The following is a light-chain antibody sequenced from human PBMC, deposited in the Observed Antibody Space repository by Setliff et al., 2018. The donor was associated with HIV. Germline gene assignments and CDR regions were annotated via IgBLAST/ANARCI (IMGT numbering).Light chain of an antibody. V-gene: IGLV2-14*03. CDR1: NSDVGGYNY. Sequence: QSVLTQPASVSAAPGLAITITCTGTNSDVGGYNYLSWYVQEPGKAPKLIMYNFSSRPSGISNRFSGSKSGNTASLTISGLRAEDEGDYFCTSYTSSDTYVFGTGTKVTV. CDR3: TSYTSSDTYV. J-gene: IGLJ1*01. CDR2: NFS.